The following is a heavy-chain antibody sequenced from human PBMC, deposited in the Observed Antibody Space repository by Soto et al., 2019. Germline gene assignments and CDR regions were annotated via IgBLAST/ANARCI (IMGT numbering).Heavy chain of an antibody. J-gene: IGHJ3*02. CDR2: ISGSGGST. V-gene: IGHV3-23*01. Sequence: GGSLRLSCAASGFTFSSYAMSWVRQAPGKGLEWVSAISGSGGSTYYADSVKGRFTISRDNSKNTLYLQMNSLRAEDTAVYYCAKEYTIFGVDHYDAFDIWGQGTMVTVAS. CDR3: AKEYTIFGVDHYDAFDI. D-gene: IGHD3-3*01. CDR1: GFTFSSYA.